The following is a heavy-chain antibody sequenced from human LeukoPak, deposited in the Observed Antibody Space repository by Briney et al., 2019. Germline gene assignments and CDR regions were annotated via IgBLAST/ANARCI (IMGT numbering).Heavy chain of an antibody. CDR1: DSSFSSHG. CDR2: ISVNGDT. V-gene: IGHV3-13*01. D-gene: IGHD3-16*01. CDR3: ARNWGNLYFDL. Sequence: PGGSLRLSCAAPDSSFSSHGMHWARQAPGRGLEWVAGISVNGDTFHMDSVRGRFTISRENAKNSLYLQMNSLRVEDTALYYCARNWGNLYFDLWGRGTLVTVSS. J-gene: IGHJ2*01.